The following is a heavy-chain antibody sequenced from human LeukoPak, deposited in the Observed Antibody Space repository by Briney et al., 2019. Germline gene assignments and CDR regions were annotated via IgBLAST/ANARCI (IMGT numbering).Heavy chain of an antibody. Sequence: KPSETLSLTCTVSGYSISSGYYWGWIRQPPGKGLEWIGSIYHSGSTYYNPSLKSRVTISVDTSKNQFSLKLSSVTAADTAVYYCARDAESYDLWSGYSFDIWGQGTMVTVSS. V-gene: IGHV4-38-2*02. CDR3: ARDAESYDLWSGYSFDI. CDR2: IYHSGST. CDR1: GYSISSGYY. J-gene: IGHJ3*02. D-gene: IGHD3-3*01.